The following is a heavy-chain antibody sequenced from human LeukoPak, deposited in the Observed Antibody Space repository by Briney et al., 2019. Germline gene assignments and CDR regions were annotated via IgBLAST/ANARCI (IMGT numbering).Heavy chain of an antibody. D-gene: IGHD6-6*01. CDR3: ARGGGTARSFDY. CDR1: GFTFSSYG. Sequence: GGTLRLSCAASGFTFSSYGMHWVRHAPVKVLEWVAVIWYDGSNKYYADSVKGRFTISRDNSKNTLYLQMNSLRAEDTAVYYCARGGGTARSFDYWGQGTLVTVSS. CDR2: IWYDGSNK. V-gene: IGHV3-33*01. J-gene: IGHJ4*02.